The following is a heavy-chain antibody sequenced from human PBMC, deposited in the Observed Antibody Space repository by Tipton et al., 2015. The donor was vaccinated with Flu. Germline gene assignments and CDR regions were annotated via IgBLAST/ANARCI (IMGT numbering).Heavy chain of an antibody. Sequence: QLVQSGAELKKPGVSVKVSCKGSGYTFTAHYMHWVQQAPGKGLEWMGWINLNDIGTRYPQKFQGRVTMTRDTSISTVYMELSRLNSDDTAVYYCARVAAGYNGAFDMWGQGTMVTVS. CDR3: ARVAAGYNGAFDM. V-gene: IGHV1-2*02. D-gene: IGHD5-24*01. J-gene: IGHJ3*02. CDR2: INLNDIGT. CDR1: GYTFTAHY.